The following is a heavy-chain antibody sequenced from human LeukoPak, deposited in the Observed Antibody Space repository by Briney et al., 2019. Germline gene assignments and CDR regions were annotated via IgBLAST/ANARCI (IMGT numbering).Heavy chain of an antibody. J-gene: IGHJ3*02. V-gene: IGHV3-30*03. CDR2: ISYDGSNK. CDR1: GFTFSSYG. Sequence: GRSLRLSCAASGFTFSSYGMHWVRQAPGKGLEWVAVISYDGSNKYYADSVKGRFTISRDNSKNTLYLQMNSLRVEDTAVYYCARDLRAHSSWPGAFDIWGQGTMVTVSS. D-gene: IGHD6-13*01. CDR3: ARDLRAHSSWPGAFDI.